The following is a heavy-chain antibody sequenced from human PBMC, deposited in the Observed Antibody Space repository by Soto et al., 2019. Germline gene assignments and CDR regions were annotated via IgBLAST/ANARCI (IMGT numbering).Heavy chain of an antibody. D-gene: IGHD6-13*01. CDR1: GYTFTSYY. V-gene: IGHV1-46*01. Sequence: ASVKVSCKASGYTFTSYYMHWVRQAPGQGLEWMGIINPSGGSTSYAQKFQGRVTMTRDTSTSTVYMELSSLRSEDTAVYYCARDSSAIAAAGTFDYWGQGTLVTVSS. J-gene: IGHJ4*02. CDR2: INPSGGST. CDR3: ARDSSAIAAAGTFDY.